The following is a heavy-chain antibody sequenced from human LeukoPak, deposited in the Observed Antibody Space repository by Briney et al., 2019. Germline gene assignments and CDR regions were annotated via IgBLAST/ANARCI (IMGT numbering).Heavy chain of an antibody. Sequence: PSETLSLTCTASGGSISSYYWSWIRQPPGKGLEWIGYIYYSGSTNYNPSLKSRVTISVDTSKNQFSLKLSSVTAADTAVYYCARMIDTAMGYYFDYWGQGTLVTVSS. J-gene: IGHJ4*02. V-gene: IGHV4-59*01. CDR3: ARMIDTAMGYYFDY. CDR2: IYYSGST. CDR1: GGSISSYY. D-gene: IGHD5-18*01.